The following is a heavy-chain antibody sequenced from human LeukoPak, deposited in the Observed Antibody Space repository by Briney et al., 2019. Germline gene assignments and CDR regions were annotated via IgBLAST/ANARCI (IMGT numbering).Heavy chain of an antibody. CDR3: AKVTGSGSYLADAFDI. D-gene: IGHD3-10*01. Sequence: GGSLRLSCAASGLTFSSYGMNWVRQAPGKGLEWVASISGSGDSAYHADSVRGRFTVSRDNAQNTPYLQMKSLRAEDTAVYYCAKVTGSGSYLADAFDIWGHGTVVSVSS. V-gene: IGHV3-23*01. CDR2: ISGSGDSA. CDR1: GLTFSSYG. J-gene: IGHJ3*02.